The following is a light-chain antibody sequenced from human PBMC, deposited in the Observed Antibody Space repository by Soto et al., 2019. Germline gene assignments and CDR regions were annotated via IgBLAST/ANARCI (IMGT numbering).Light chain of an antibody. Sequence: DIVLTQSPATLSLSPGERATLSCRASQSVSSYLAWYQQKPGQAPRLLNYDASNKATGIPARFSGSGSGTDFTLTTSSLEPEDFAVYYCQQRSSSITFGQGTLLEIK. J-gene: IGKJ5*01. CDR3: QQRSSSIT. CDR1: QSVSSY. CDR2: DAS. V-gene: IGKV3-11*01.